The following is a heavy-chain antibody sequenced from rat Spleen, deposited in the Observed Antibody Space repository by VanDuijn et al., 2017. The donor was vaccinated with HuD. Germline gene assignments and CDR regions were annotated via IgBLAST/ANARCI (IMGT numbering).Heavy chain of an antibody. Sequence: QVQLKESGPGLVQPSQTLSLTCTVSGFSLSNYGVIWVRQPPGKGLDWMGVIWSGGSTDYNSALKSRLSISRDTSKSQVFLKMNNLQTEDTAMYFCARRTGRGYYWYFDFWGPGTMVTVSS. CDR2: IWSGGST. J-gene: IGHJ1*01. CDR1: GFSLSNYG. CDR3: ARRTGRGYYWYFDF. V-gene: IGHV2-16*01. D-gene: IGHD5-1*01.